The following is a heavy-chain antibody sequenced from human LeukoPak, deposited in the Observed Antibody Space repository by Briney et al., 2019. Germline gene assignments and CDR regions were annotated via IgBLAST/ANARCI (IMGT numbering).Heavy chain of an antibody. J-gene: IGHJ4*02. D-gene: IGHD2-21*01. Sequence: PGGSLRLSCAASGFTFSSYGMNWVRQAPGKGLEWLSYLSNTNMIHYAESVKGRFTISRDNPKTSQSLQMDRLTAEDTAVYYCARRGDSPMIGDFWGQGTLVTVSS. V-gene: IGHV3-48*01. CDR1: GFTFSSYG. CDR2: LSNTNMI. CDR3: ARRGDSPMIGDF.